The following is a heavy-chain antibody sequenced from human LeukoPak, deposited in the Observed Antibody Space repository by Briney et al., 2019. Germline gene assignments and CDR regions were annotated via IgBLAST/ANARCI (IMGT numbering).Heavy chain of an antibody. Sequence: ASVNVSCTASVYTFTGYYMHWVRQAPGQGLEWMGWINPNRGGTNYAQKFQGRVTITRDTSISTDYMEMSRMRSADTAVYYCGRISTRGRGFDYWGQGTLVTVSS. CDR1: VYTFTGYY. J-gene: IGHJ4*02. V-gene: IGHV1-2*02. CDR3: GRISTRGRGFDY. D-gene: IGHD2-2*01. CDR2: INPNRGGT.